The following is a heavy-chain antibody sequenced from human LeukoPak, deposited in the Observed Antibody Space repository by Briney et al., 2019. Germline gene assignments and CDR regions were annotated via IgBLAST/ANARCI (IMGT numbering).Heavy chain of an antibody. D-gene: IGHD2-2*01. V-gene: IGHV1-2*04. CDR3: ASWVCSDTNCYWGYFDN. Sequence: ASVKVSCKASGYTFTGYYMHWVRQAPGQGLEWMGWINPNSGGTNYAQKFQGWVTMTRDTSISTAYMELSRLRSDDTAVYYCASWVCSDTNCYWGYFDNWGQGTLVTVSS. CDR1: GYTFTGYY. J-gene: IGHJ4*02. CDR2: INPNSGGT.